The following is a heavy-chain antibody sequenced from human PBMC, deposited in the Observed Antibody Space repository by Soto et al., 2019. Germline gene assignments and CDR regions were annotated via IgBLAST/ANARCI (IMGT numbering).Heavy chain of an antibody. V-gene: IGHV3-23*01. CDR1: GFTFSSYW. CDR2: ISGSGGST. CDR3: AKGSWRYCSSTSCSPYYYYYGMDV. Sequence: PGGSLRLSCADSGFTFSSYWMHWVRQAPGKGLVWVSAISGSGGSTYYADSVKGRFTISRDNSKNTLYLQMNSLRAEDTAVYYCAKGSWRYCSSTSCSPYYYYYGMDVWGQGTTVTVS. J-gene: IGHJ6*02. D-gene: IGHD2-2*01.